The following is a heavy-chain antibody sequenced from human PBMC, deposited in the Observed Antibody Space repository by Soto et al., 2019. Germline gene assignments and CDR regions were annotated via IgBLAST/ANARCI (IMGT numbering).Heavy chain of an antibody. D-gene: IGHD5-18*01. CDR3: ARDPYGYQYGAFDL. CDR1: GFTVSSYW. CDR2: IKQDGSET. Sequence: EVQLVESGGGLVQPGGSLRLSCAASGFTVSSYWMTWIRLAPGKGLEWVANIKQDGSETQYVDSVKGRFTISRDSAKNSVYLQMSSLRVEDTAVYYCARDPYGYQYGAFDLWCQGTMFTVSP. V-gene: IGHV3-7*03. J-gene: IGHJ3*01.